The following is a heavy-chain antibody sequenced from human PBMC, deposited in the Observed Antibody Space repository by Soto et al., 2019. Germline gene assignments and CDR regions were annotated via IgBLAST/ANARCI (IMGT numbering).Heavy chain of an antibody. CDR2: IYYSGNT. Sequence: SSETLSLTCTVSGGSSSSSIYYWGWIRQPPGKGLEWIGSIYYSGNTYSNPSLKSRVTISVDTSKNQFSLKLSSVTAADTAVYYCARAISMIVVVPFGYWGQGTLVTVSS. CDR1: GGSSSSSIYY. J-gene: IGHJ4*02. D-gene: IGHD3-22*01. V-gene: IGHV4-39*01. CDR3: ARAISMIVVVPFGY.